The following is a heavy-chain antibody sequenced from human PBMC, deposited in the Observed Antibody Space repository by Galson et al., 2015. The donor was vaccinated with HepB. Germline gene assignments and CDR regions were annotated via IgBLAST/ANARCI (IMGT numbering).Heavy chain of an antibody. Sequence: SCKASGYTFTSYGLSWVRQAPGQGSGWMGWISAYNGNTNYAQKLQGRVNMTTDTSTSTAYMEPRSLRSDNTAVYYCARVGYYDSNGYYYVDGFNYYYGMDVWGQGTTVTVSS. V-gene: IGHV1-18*04. CDR3: ARVGYYDSNGYYYVDGFNYYYGMDV. CDR2: ISAYNGNT. CDR1: GYTFTSYG. D-gene: IGHD3-22*01. J-gene: IGHJ6*02.